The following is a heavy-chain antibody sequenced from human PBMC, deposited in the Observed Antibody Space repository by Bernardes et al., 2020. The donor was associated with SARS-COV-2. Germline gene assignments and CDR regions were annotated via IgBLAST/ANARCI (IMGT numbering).Heavy chain of an antibody. Sequence: SETLSLTCTVSGGSINNSYWSWIRQPPGKGLAWIGYIYGSGSSSSNPSLKSRVTISGDTSKNQISLRLYSVTAADTAVNYCSGRDYYSFDQWGQGTLVAVSS. CDR2: IYGSGSS. J-gene: IGHJ4*02. D-gene: IGHD3-3*01. CDR3: SGRDYYSFDQ. V-gene: IGHV4-59*01. CDR1: GGSINNSY.